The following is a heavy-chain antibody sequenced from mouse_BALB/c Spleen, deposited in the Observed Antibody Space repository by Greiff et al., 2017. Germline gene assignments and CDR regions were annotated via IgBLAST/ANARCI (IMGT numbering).Heavy chain of an antibody. CDR2: IRLKSNNYAT. CDR1: GFTFSNYW. V-gene: IGHV6-6*02. CDR3: TRPGHYYAMDY. J-gene: IGHJ4*01. Sequence: EVKLVESGGGLVQPGGSMKLSCVASGFTFSNYWMNWVRQSPEKGLEWVAEIRLKSNNYATHYAESVKGRFTISRDDSKSSVYPQMNNLRAEDTGIYYCTRPGHYYAMDYWGQGTSVTVSS.